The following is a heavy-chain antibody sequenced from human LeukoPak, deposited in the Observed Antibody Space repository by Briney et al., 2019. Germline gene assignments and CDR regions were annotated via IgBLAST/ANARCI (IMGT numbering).Heavy chain of an antibody. CDR1: GGSLSSYY. CDR3: GRRDGSGSYLL. V-gene: IGHV4-4*07. Sequence: SETLSLTCTVSGGSLSSYYWSWLRQPAGKGLEWIGLIYTSGSTNYNPSLKSRVTMSVDTSKNQFSLKLSSVTGADPAVYYCGRRDGSGSYLLWGQGTLVTVCS. J-gene: IGHJ4*02. CDR2: IYTSGST. D-gene: IGHD3-10*01.